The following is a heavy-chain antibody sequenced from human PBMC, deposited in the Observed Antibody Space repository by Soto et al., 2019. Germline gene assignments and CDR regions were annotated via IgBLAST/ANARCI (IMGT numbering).Heavy chain of an antibody. D-gene: IGHD3-3*01. J-gene: IGHJ3*02. CDR1: GYPVTAYY. CDR3: ARGGGVGVAGSAAFDM. Sequence: QLHLVQSGAVVKKPGASVTVSCSASGYPVTAYYMHWVRQAPGRGLEWMGGINPATGAAKYTQTFRGRGTMTRDTSTSTVFMELSGLTSEDPAVFYCARGGGVGVAGSAAFDMWGQGTLVTDSS. CDR2: INPATGAA. V-gene: IGHV1-2*02.